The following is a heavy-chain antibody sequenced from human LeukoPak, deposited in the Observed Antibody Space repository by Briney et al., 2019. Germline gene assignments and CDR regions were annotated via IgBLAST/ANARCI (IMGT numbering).Heavy chain of an antibody. Sequence: GESLKISCKGSEYTFTSYWIGWVRQVPGKGLEWMGFIYPGDPDTRYSPSFQGQVTISADKSINTAYLQWSSLKASDTAMYYCARHPPYSSGRRWFDPWGQGTLVIVSS. D-gene: IGHD6-19*01. CDR3: ARHPPYSSGRRWFDP. J-gene: IGHJ5*02. V-gene: IGHV5-51*01. CDR1: EYTFTSYW. CDR2: IYPGDPDT.